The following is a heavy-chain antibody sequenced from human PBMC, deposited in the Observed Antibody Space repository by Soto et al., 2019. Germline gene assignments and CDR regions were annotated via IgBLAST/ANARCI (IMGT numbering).Heavy chain of an antibody. CDR2: TRDKPNSYTT. Sequence: EVQLVESGGGLVQPGGSLRLSCAASGFTFSDHYMDWVRQAPGKGLEWVGRTRDKPNSYTTEYAASVKGRFTISRDDSENSVYLQMNSLKTEDTAVYYCTSAAVSKTGLDVWGQGNTVTVSS. CDR1: GFTFSDHY. J-gene: IGHJ6*02. V-gene: IGHV3-72*01. CDR3: TSAAVSKTGLDV. D-gene: IGHD4-4*01.